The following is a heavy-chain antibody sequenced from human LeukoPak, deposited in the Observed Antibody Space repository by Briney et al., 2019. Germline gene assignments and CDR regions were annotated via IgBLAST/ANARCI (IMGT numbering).Heavy chain of an antibody. CDR2: IYYSGST. CDR1: GGSISSSSYY. Sequence: PSETLSLTCTVSGGSISSSSYYWGWIRQPPGKGLEWIGSIYYSGSTYYNPSLKSRVTISVDTSKNQFSLKLSSVTAADTAVYYCGVIVVVTGGGYWGQGTLVTVSS. V-gene: IGHV4-39*01. CDR3: GVIVVVTGGGY. J-gene: IGHJ4*02. D-gene: IGHD2-21*02.